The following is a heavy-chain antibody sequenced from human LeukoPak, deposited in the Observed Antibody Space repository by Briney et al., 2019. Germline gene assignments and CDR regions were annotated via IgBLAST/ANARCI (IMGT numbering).Heavy chain of an antibody. Sequence: ASVKVSCKASGYTFTGYYMHWVRQAPGQGLEWMGWINPNSGGTNYAQKFQGRVAMTRDTSISTAYMELSRLRSDDTAVYYCARGMAVAGTVDYWGQGTLVTVSS. CDR2: INPNSGGT. J-gene: IGHJ4*02. CDR1: GYTFTGYY. V-gene: IGHV1-2*02. D-gene: IGHD6-19*01. CDR3: ARGMAVAGTVDY.